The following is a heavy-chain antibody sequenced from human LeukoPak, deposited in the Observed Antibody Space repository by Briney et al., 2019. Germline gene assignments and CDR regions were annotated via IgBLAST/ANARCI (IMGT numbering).Heavy chain of an antibody. J-gene: IGHJ4*02. CDR3: ARNRTGTFDF. CDR2: ISGDSYDT. V-gene: IGHV1-18*01. Sequence: ASVKVSCKASGYTFRNYGINWVRQAPGQGLEWMGWISGDSYDTKYEQKLQGRVTMTTDTSTSTAYMELRSLRSDDTAAYYCARNRTGTFDFWGQGTLVTVSS. D-gene: IGHD3-10*01. CDR1: GYTFRNYG.